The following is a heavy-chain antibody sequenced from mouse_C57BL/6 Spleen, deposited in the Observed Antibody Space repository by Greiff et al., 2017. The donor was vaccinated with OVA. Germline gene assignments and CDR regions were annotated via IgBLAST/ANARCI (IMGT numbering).Heavy chain of an antibody. V-gene: IGHV5-17*01. D-gene: IGHD2-5*01. CDR1: GFTFSDYG. J-gene: IGHJ4*01. CDR2: ISSGSSTI. CDR3: ARQPYSNYPSYYAMDY. Sequence: EVMLVESGGGLVKPGGSLKLSCAASGFTFSDYGMHWVRQAPEKGLEWVAYISSGSSTIYYADTVKGRFTISRDNAKNTLFLQMTSLRSEDTAMYYCARQPYSNYPSYYAMDYWGQGTSVTVSS.